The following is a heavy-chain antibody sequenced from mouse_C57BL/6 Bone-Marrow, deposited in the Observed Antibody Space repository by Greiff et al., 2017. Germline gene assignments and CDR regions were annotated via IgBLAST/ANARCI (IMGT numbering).Heavy chain of an antibody. CDR2: IYPRSGNT. J-gene: IGHJ4*01. D-gene: IGHD1-1*01. CDR3: ARDYYYSYYYAMDY. Sequence: VMLVESGAELARPGASVKLSCKASGYTFTSYGISWVKQRTGQGLEWIGEIYPRSGNTYYNEKFKGKATLTADKSSSTAYMELRSLTSEDSAVYFCARDYYYSYYYAMDYWGQGPAVTVSS. V-gene: IGHV1-81*01. CDR1: GYTFTSYG.